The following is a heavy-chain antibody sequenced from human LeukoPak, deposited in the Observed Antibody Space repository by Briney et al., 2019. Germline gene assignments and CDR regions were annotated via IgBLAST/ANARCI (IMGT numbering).Heavy chain of an antibody. V-gene: IGHV3-30*02. Sequence: GGSLRLSSAASGFTFSSYGMHWVRQAPGKGLEWVAFIRYDGSNKYYADSVKGRFTISRDNSKNTLYLQMNSLRAEDTAVYYCAKGPYGSGSYDHDYWGQGTLVTVSS. CDR1: GFTFSSYG. D-gene: IGHD3-10*01. J-gene: IGHJ4*02. CDR2: IRYDGSNK. CDR3: AKGPYGSGSYDHDY.